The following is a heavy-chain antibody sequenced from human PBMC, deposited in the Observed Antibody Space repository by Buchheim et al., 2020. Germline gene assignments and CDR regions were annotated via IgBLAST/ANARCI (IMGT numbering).Heavy chain of an antibody. CDR1: GFTFSSYG. D-gene: IGHD6-19*01. CDR3: AKDGIAVAGILYYGMDV. J-gene: IGHJ6*02. CDR2: ISYDGSNK. Sequence: QVQLVESGGGVVQPGRSLRLSCAASGFTFSSYGMHWVRQAPGKGLEWVAVISYDGSNKYYADSVKGRFTISRDNSKNTLLLQMNSLRAEDTAVYYCAKDGIAVAGILYYGMDVWGQGTT. V-gene: IGHV3-30*18.